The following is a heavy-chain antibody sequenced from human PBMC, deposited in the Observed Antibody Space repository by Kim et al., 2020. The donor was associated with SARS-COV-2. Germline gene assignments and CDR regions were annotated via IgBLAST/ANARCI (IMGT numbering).Heavy chain of an antibody. Sequence: DSVKGRLTISRDNSKNTLYLQMNSLRAEDTAVYYCAKVGIAAAGTYYFDYWGQGTLVTVSS. CDR3: AKVGIAAAGTYYFDY. D-gene: IGHD6-13*01. J-gene: IGHJ4*02. V-gene: IGHV3-23*01.